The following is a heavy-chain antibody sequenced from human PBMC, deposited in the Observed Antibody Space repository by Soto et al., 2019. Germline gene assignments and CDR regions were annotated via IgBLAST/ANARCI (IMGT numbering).Heavy chain of an antibody. J-gene: IGHJ4*02. D-gene: IGHD6-19*01. CDR3: ARDGRTCYSSGWYCFEY. Sequence: ASVKVSCKASGYTFTSYYMHWVRQAAGQGLEWMAIINPSGGSTSYAQKFQGRVNMTRDTSTRTVSIELSSRRSEDTAVYYCARDGRTCYSSGWYCFEYWCQGTLIAFSP. CDR1: GYTFTSYY. V-gene: IGHV1-46*01. CDR2: INPSGGST.